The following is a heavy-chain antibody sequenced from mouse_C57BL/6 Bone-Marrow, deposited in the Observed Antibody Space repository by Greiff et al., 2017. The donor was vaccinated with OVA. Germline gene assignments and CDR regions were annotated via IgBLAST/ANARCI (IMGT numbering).Heavy chain of an antibody. CDR2: INPNNGGT. Sequence: EVQLQQSGPELVKPGASVKISCKASGYTFTDYYMNWVKQSHGKSLEWIGDINPNNGGTSYNQKFKGKATLTVDKSSSTAYMELRSLTSEDSAVYYCARSEYYGTMDYWGQGTSVTVSS. J-gene: IGHJ4*01. V-gene: IGHV1-26*01. CDR1: GYTFTDYY. D-gene: IGHD1-1*01. CDR3: ARSEYYGTMDY.